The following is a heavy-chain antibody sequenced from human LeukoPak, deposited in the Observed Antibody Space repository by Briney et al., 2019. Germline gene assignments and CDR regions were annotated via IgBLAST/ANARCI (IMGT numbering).Heavy chain of an antibody. CDR3: ARDLSDINYYYYYMDV. V-gene: IGHV4-61*02. CDR2: IYTSGST. J-gene: IGHJ6*03. D-gene: IGHD2-8*01. Sequence: SETLSLTCTVSGGSISSGSYYWSWIRQPAGKGLEWIGRIYTSGSTNYNPSLKSRVTISVDTSKNQFSLKLSSVTAADTAVYYCARDLSDINYYYYYMDVWGKGTTVTVSS. CDR1: GGSISSGSYY.